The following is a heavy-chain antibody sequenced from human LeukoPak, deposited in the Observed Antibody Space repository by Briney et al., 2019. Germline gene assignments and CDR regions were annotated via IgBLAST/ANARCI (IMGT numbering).Heavy chain of an antibody. CDR3: VRGALPGDNWYFDL. CDR2: FGSAGDT. J-gene: IGHJ2*01. V-gene: IGHV3-13*01. CDR1: GFPFSAYD. Sequence: PGGSLRLSCATSGFPFSAYDMHWVRQAPGKGLEWVSAFGSAGDTYYPGAVKGRFTISRDYATDSLYLQMTSLRAGDTAVYFCVRGALPGDNWYFDLWSRGTLVTVSS.